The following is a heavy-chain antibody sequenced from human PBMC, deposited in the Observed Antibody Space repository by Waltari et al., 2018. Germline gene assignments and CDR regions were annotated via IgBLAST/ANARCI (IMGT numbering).Heavy chain of an antibody. J-gene: IGHJ5*02. V-gene: IGHV1-2*02. CDR3: ARVGPTGIAARPNNWFDP. D-gene: IGHD6-6*01. Sequence: QVQLVQSGAEVKKPGASVKVSCKASGYTFTGYYMHWVRPAPGQGLEWMGWINPNSGGTNYAQKFQGRVTMTRDTSISTAYKELSRLRSDDTAVYYCARVGPTGIAARPNNWFDPWGQGTLVTVSS. CDR2: INPNSGGT. CDR1: GYTFTGYY.